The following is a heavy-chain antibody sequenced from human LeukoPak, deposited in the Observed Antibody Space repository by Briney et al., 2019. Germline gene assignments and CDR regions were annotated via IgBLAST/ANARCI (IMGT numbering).Heavy chain of an antibody. CDR2: IYYSGST. CDR1: GGSISSYY. J-gene: IGHJ4*02. Sequence: PSETLSRTGTVYGGSISSYYWRWIRQPPGKGLEWIGYIYYSGSTNYNPSLKSRVTISVATSKNQFSLKLSSVTAAGTAVYYCASMVRGAALDYWGQGTLVTVSS. V-gene: IGHV4-59*08. CDR3: ASMVRGAALDY. D-gene: IGHD3-10*01.